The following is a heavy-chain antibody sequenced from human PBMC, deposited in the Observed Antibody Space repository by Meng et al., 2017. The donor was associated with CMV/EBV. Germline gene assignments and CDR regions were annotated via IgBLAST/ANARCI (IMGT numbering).Heavy chain of an antibody. D-gene: IGHD3-10*01. CDR3: ASRSRGGWFDP. CDR1: GGSISSSSYY. V-gene: IGHV4-39*07. Sequence: SETLSLTCTVSGGSISSSSYYWGWIRQPPGKGLAWIGSIYYSGSTYYNPSLKSRVTISVDTSKNQFSLKLSSVTAADTAVYYCASRSRGGWFDPWGQGTLVTVSS. J-gene: IGHJ5*02. CDR2: IYYSGST.